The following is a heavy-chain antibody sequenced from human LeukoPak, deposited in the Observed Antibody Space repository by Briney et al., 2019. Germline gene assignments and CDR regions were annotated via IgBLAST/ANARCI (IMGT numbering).Heavy chain of an antibody. J-gene: IGHJ4*02. CDR1: GGSISSYY. Sequence: PSETLSLTCTVSGGSISSYYWSWIRQPPGKGLEWIGYIYYSGSTNYNPSLKSRVTISVDTSKNQFSLKLSSVTAADTAVYYCARYWGLKAGFDYWGQGTLVTVSS. CDR3: ARYWGLKAGFDY. D-gene: IGHD2-21*01. CDR2: IYYSGST. V-gene: IGHV4-59*08.